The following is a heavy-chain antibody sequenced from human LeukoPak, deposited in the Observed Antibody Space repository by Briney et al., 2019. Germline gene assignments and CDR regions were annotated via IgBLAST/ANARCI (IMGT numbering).Heavy chain of an antibody. V-gene: IGHV4-34*01. Sequence: SETLSLTCAVYGGSFSGYYWSWIRQPPGKGLEWVGEINHSGSANYNPSLKSRVTISVDTSKNQFSLKLSSVTAADTAVYYCARGMVRGFGYWGQGTLVTVSS. D-gene: IGHD3-10*01. CDR2: INHSGSA. J-gene: IGHJ4*02. CDR3: ARGMVRGFGY. CDR1: GGSFSGYY.